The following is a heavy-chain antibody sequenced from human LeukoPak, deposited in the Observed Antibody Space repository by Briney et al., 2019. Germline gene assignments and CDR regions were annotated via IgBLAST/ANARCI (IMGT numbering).Heavy chain of an antibody. V-gene: IGHV4-34*01. CDR2: INHSGST. D-gene: IGHD2-2*01. CDR3: ASAPSTADSSSTSCSQTTEKFDY. CDR1: GGSFSGYY. Sequence: SETLSLTCAVYGGSFSGYYWSWIRQPPGKGLEWIGEINHSGSTNYNPSLKSRVTISVDTSKNQFSLKLSSVTAADTAVYYCASAPSTADSSSTSCSQTTEKFDYWGPGTLVTVSS. J-gene: IGHJ4*02.